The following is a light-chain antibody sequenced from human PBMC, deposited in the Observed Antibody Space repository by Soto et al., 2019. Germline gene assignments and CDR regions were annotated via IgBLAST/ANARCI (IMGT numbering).Light chain of an antibody. CDR3: SSYTSLSTLV. Sequence: QSVLAQPASVSGSHGQSITISCSGTSSDVGAFNYVSWYQHHPGKAPKLLIYEVTNRPSGVSNRFSGSKSGNTASLTISGLHAEDEADYYCSSYTSLSTLVFGTGTKVTVL. J-gene: IGLJ1*01. CDR2: EVT. CDR1: SSDVGAFNY. V-gene: IGLV2-14*01.